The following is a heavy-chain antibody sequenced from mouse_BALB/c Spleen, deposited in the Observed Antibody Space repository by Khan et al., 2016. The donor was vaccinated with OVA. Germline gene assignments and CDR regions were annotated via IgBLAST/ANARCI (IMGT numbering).Heavy chain of an antibody. CDR3: TKTARIKY. CDR2: ISYSGST. J-gene: IGHJ2*01. Sequence: EVLLQEPGPGLVKPSQSLSLTCTVTGYSITSGYCCNWIRQFPGNKLEWMGYISYSGSTNYNPSLKIRISTTRDTSKNQFILQLYSVTTEYTATYNCTKTARIKYWGQGTTHTVSS. CDR1: GYSITSGYC. D-gene: IGHD1-2*01. V-gene: IGHV3-1*02.